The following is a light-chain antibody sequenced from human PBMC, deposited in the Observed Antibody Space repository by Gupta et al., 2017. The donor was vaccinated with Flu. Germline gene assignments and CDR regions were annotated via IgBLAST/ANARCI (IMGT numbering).Light chain of an antibody. CDR2: GAS. CDR1: QGVNTF. V-gene: IGKV1-9*01. J-gene: IGKJ5*01. Sequence: GDRVSITCRAGQGVNTFLAWYQQEPGKAPRFLIYGASTLQSGVPPRFSGSGSGTDFILTISGLQPEDFAIYYCQQSLSNPFTFGQGTQLEI. CDR3: QQSLSNPFT.